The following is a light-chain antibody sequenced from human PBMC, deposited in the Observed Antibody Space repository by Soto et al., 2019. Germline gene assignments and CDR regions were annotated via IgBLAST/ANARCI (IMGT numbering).Light chain of an antibody. CDR2: EGS. CDR3: CSYAGSSTLAYV. Sequence: QSALTQPASVSGSPGQSITISCPGTGSDVGSYNLVSWYQQHPGKAPKLMIYEGSKRPSGVSNRFSGSKSGNTASLTISGLQAEDEADYYCCSYAGSSTLAYVFGTGTKVTVL. V-gene: IGLV2-23*01. J-gene: IGLJ1*01. CDR1: GSDVGSYNL.